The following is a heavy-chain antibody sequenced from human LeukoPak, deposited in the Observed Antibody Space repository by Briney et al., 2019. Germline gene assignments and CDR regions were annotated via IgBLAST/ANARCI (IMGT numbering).Heavy chain of an antibody. J-gene: IGHJ4*02. Sequence: SETLSLTCTVSGGSISSYYWSWIRQPAGKGLEWIGRMYTSGSTNYNPSLKSRVTMSVDTSKNQFSLKLSSVTAADTAVYYCARQEEMATMSDYWGQGTLVTVSS. CDR1: GGSISSYY. CDR2: MYTSGST. D-gene: IGHD5-12*01. CDR3: ARQEEMATMSDY. V-gene: IGHV4-4*07.